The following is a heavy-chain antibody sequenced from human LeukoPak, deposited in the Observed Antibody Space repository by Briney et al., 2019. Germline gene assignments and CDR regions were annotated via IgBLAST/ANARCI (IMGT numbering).Heavy chain of an antibody. CDR3: ARALCSSTSCYLGPDYYYYYMDV. CDR2: IYYSGST. Sequence: SETLSLTCTVSGGSISSGSYYWGWIRRPPGKGLEWIGSIYYSGSTYYNPSLKSRVTISVDTSKNQFSLKLSSVTAADTAVYYCARALCSSTSCYLGPDYYYYYMDVWGKGTTVTVSS. J-gene: IGHJ6*03. V-gene: IGHV4-39*01. CDR1: GGSISSGSYY. D-gene: IGHD2-2*01.